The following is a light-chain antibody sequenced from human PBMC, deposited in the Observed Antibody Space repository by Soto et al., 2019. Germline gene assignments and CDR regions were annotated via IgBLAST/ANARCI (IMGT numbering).Light chain of an antibody. CDR1: QSASSSY. CDR3: QQYSSSPGT. Sequence: EIVLTQSPGTLSLSPGERATLSCRASQSASSSYLAWYQQKRGQAPRLLIYGASIRATRIPDRFSGSGSGTDLTLTISSLEPEDFGVYYCQQYSSSPGTFGQGTKVEIK. V-gene: IGKV3-20*01. J-gene: IGKJ1*01. CDR2: GAS.